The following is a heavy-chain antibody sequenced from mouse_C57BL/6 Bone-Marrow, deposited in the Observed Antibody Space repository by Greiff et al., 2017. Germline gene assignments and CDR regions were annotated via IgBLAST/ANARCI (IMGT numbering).Heavy chain of an antibody. CDR3: ASKGAYYSNGFAY. V-gene: IGHV14-3*01. D-gene: IGHD2-5*01. J-gene: IGHJ3*01. CDR2: IDPANGNT. Sequence: EVKLQESVAELVRPGASVKLSCTASGFNIKNTYMHWVKQRPEQGLEWIGRIDPANGNTKYAPKFQGKATITADTSSNTAYLQLSSLTSEDTAIYYCASKGAYYSNGFAYWGQGTLVTVSA. CDR1: GFNIKNTY.